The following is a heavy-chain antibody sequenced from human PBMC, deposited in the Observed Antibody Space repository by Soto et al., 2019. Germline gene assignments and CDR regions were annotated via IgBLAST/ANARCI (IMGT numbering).Heavy chain of an antibody. D-gene: IGHD6-13*01. CDR2: IYHSGTT. CDR1: GSNSRNTNG. J-gene: IGHJ4*02. V-gene: IGHV4-4*02. Sequence: ETNSHTNSFAGSNSRNTNGWIRVSQPPGKGLEWIGEIYHSGTTNCDPSLKSRVTISVDKSKNQFSLKLSSVTAADTAVYYCAIPGAGDFDYLVQRTLVTVFS. CDR3: AIPGAGDFDY.